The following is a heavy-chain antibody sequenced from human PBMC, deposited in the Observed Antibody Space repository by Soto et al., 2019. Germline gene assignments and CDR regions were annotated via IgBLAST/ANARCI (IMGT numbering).Heavy chain of an antibody. J-gene: IGHJ4*02. CDR2: IYDSGST. CDR1: GGSISSGVYY. V-gene: IGHV4-31*03. Sequence: SETLSLTCTVSGGSISSGVYYGSWIRQNPGKGLEWIGYIYDSGSTYYNPSLNSRVTISADTSKNQFSLKLSSVTAADTAVYYCARAIVVVPAAIPLGPYDFDYWGQGTLVTVSS. D-gene: IGHD2-2*02. CDR3: ARAIVVVPAAIPLGPYDFDY.